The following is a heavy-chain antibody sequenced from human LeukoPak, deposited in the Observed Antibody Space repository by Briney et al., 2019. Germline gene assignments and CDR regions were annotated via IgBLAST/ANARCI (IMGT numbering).Heavy chain of an antibody. V-gene: IGHV3-15*05. D-gene: IGHD3-10*01. J-gene: IGHJ4*02. Sequence: GGSLRLSCAASGFTFSAYTMNWVRQAPGKGLEWVGRIKSKSDGGTTDYAAPVKGRFTISRDDSKNTLFLQVNSLKIEDTAVYYCTTVTLRPVGLWGQGTLVTVSS. CDR3: TTVTLRPVGL. CDR2: IKSKSDGGTT. CDR1: GFTFSAYT.